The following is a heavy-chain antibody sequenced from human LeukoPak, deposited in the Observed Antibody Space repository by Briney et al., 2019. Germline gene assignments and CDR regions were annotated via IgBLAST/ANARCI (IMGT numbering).Heavy chain of an antibody. CDR1: GFTFSSYA. Sequence: GGSLRLSCAASGFTFSSYAMHWVRQAPGKGLEWVAVISYDGSNKYYADSVKGRFTISRDNSKNTLYLQMNSLRAEDTAVYYCARDTNPLGGDYGDCDYWGQGTLVTVSS. D-gene: IGHD3-16*01. J-gene: IGHJ4*02. V-gene: IGHV3-30-3*01. CDR2: ISYDGSNK. CDR3: ARDTNPLGGDYGDCDY.